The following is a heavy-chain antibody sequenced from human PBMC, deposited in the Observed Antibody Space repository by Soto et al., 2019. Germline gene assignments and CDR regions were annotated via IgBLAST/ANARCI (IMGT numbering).Heavy chain of an antibody. CDR3: ARLVPTADYLLDF. CDR2: IYHSGST. V-gene: IGHV4-30-2*01. J-gene: IGHJ4*02. D-gene: IGHD1-1*01. CDR1: GGSISSGGHS. Sequence: PSETLSLTCAVSGGSISSGGHSWSWIRQPPGKGLEWIGYIYHSGSTSYNPSHKSRVTISVDRSKNQFSLKLSSVTAADTAVYYCARLVPTADYLLDFWGQGTLLTVSS.